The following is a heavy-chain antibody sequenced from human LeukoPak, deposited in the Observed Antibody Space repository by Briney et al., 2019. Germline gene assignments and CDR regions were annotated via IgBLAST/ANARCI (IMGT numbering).Heavy chain of an antibody. D-gene: IGHD3-16*01. CDR3: ARGARGEVSFDY. V-gene: IGHV1-69*13. J-gene: IGHJ4*02. CDR1: GGTFSSYA. Sequence: ASVKVSCKASGGTFSSYAISWVRQAPGQGLEWMGGIIPIFGTANYAQKFRGRVTITADESTSTAYMELSSLRSEDTAVYYCARGARGEVSFDYWGQGTLVTVSS. CDR2: IIPIFGTA.